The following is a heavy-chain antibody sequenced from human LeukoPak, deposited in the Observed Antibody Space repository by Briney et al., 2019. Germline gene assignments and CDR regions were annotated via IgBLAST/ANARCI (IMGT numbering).Heavy chain of an antibody. CDR2: ISSGITTV. CDR1: GFTFSAYS. J-gene: IGHJ6*02. Sequence: GGSLRLSCAASGFTFSAYSMNWVRQAPGKGLEWVSYISSGITTVYYADSVRGRFTISRDNSKNTLYLQMNSLRADDTAVYYCARAGHGDARPYHYSMDVWGQGTTVTVSS. D-gene: IGHD4-17*01. V-gene: IGHV3-48*01. CDR3: ARAGHGDARPYHYSMDV.